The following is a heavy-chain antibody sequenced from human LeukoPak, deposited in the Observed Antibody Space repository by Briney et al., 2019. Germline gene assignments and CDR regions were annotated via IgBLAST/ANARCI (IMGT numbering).Heavy chain of an antibody. CDR3: ARDHPLWSMCCFRDAFDI. D-gene: IGHD2-15*01. V-gene: IGHV1-18*01. J-gene: IGHJ3*02. CDR1: GYTFTSYG. CDR2: ISAYNGNT. Sequence: APVKVSFKASGYTFTSYGISWVRQAPGQGLEWMGWISAYNGNTNYAQKLQGRVTMTTDTSTSTAYMELRSLRSDDTAVYYCARDHPLWSMCCFRDAFDIWGQGTMVTVSS.